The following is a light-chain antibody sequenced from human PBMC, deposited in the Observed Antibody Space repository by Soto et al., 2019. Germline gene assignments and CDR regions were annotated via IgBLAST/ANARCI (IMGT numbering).Light chain of an antibody. J-gene: IGKJ5*01. Sequence: EIVMTQSPATLSVSPGERATLSCRASQSVSSNLAWYQQKLGQAPRLLIYGASTRATGIPARFSGSGSKTEFTLTISSLQSEDFAVYYCQQRSNWPHTFGQGTRLEIK. CDR3: QQRSNWPHT. CDR2: GAS. V-gene: IGKV3-15*01. CDR1: QSVSSN.